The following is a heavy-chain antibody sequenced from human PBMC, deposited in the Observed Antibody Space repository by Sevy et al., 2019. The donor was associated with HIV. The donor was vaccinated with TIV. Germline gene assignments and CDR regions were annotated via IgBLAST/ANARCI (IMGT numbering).Heavy chain of an antibody. Sequence: GGSLRLSCAASGFTFSSYSLSSYSMNWVRQAPGKGLEWVSSISSGSSYIFYADSVKGRFTISRDNAKNSLYLQMNSLMAEDTAVYYCARDRGVGTSSYGMDVWGQGTTVTVSS. V-gene: IGHV3-21*01. CDR3: ARDRGVGTSSYGMDV. CDR1: GFTFSSYSLSSYS. J-gene: IGHJ6*02. D-gene: IGHD1-26*01. CDR2: ISSGSSYI.